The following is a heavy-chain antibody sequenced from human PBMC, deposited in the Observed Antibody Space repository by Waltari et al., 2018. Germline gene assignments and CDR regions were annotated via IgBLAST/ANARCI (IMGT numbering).Heavy chain of an antibody. CDR3: TIDHWSPPDVGY. J-gene: IGHJ4*02. Sequence: EEHLVESGGGLVEPGGSLRLSCAASGFTFSNVWMSWVRQAPGRGLEWIGRRRTEAEVGTTQYAAPVKDRFSISRRDSENMLFLQMAYLKTDDTAVYYCTIDHWSPPDVGYWGQGTPVTVSS. CDR1: GFTFSNVW. CDR2: RRTEAEVGTT. V-gene: IGHV3-15*05. D-gene: IGHD3-3*01.